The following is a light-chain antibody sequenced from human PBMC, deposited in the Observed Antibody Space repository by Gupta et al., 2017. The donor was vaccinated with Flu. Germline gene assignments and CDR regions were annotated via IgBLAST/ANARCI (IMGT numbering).Light chain of an antibody. CDR1: QTISRY. CDR2: AAS. Sequence: DIQMTQSPSSLSASVGDRVTVTCRAGQTISRYLNWYQQKAGAAPKLLIYAASNLQSGVPSRFSGSGSGTDFTLTISRLEPEDLGTYYCQERVSTPYTFGQGTKLEIK. J-gene: IGKJ2*01. V-gene: IGKV1-39*01. CDR3: QERVSTPYT.